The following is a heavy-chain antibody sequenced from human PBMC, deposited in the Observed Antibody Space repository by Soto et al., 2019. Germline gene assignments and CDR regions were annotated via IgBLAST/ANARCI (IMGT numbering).Heavy chain of an antibody. CDR3: ARVVGVTMARGVISGYYYYYGMDV. D-gene: IGHD3-10*01. Sequence: QVQLVQSGAEVKKPGSSVKVSCKASGGTFSSYAISWVRQAPGQGLEWMGGIIPIFGTANYAQKFQGRVTITADESTSTAYMELSSLRSEDTAVYYCARVVGVTMARGVISGYYYYYGMDVWGQGTTVTVSS. CDR2: IIPIFGTA. V-gene: IGHV1-69*01. J-gene: IGHJ6*02. CDR1: GGTFSSYA.